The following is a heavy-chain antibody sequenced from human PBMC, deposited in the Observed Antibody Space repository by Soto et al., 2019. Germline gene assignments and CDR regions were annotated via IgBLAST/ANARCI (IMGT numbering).Heavy chain of an antibody. J-gene: IGHJ6*02. CDR2: INPNSGGT. V-gene: IGHV1-2*02. Sequence: QVQLVQSGAEVKKPGASVRVSCKASGYSFTGYYVHWARLAPGQGLEWMGWINPNSGGTNHAQKFQGRVTMTRDTSISTAYMELTRLTSNDTAVYFCAREAGTIGNYYYGMDVWGQGTTVTVS. D-gene: IGHD1-7*01. CDR1: GYSFTGYY. CDR3: AREAGTIGNYYYGMDV.